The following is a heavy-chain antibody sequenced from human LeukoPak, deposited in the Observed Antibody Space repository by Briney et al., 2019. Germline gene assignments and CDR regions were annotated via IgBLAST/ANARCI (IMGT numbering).Heavy chain of an antibody. V-gene: IGHV6-1*01. CDR2: TYYRSKWYN. Sequence: SQTLSLTCALSGDIFSSNSAAWNWIRQSPPRGLQWLERTYYRSKWYNDYAVSVKSRITINPDTSKNQFSLQLNSVTPEDTAVYYCARHEGFGAFDIWGQGAMVTVSS. D-gene: IGHD3-10*01. J-gene: IGHJ3*02. CDR1: GDIFSSNSAA. CDR3: ARHEGFGAFDI.